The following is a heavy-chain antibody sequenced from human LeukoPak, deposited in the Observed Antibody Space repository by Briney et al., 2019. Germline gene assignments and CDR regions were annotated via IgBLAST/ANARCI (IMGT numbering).Heavy chain of an antibody. Sequence: ASVKVSCKASGYTFTGYYMHWVRQAPGKGLEWMGGFDPEDGETIYAQKFQGRVTMTEDTSTDTAYMELSSLRSEDTAVYYCATDLGIAAAGKIYWGQGTLVTVSS. CDR3: ATDLGIAAAGKIY. J-gene: IGHJ4*02. V-gene: IGHV1-24*01. D-gene: IGHD6-13*01. CDR2: FDPEDGET. CDR1: GYTFTGYY.